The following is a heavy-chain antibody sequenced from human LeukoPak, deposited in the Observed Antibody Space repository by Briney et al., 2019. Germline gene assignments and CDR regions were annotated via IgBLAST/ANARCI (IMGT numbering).Heavy chain of an antibody. CDR3: IYGYTLDF. V-gene: IGHV3-53*01. J-gene: IGHJ4*02. CDR2: ICSGGST. CDR1: GFTVSSTY. D-gene: IGHD5-18*01. Sequence: SGGSLRLSCAASGFTVSSTYMNWVRQAPGKGLEWVSVICSGGSTNYADSVKGRFTISRDNSKNTLYLQMNSLRAEDTAVYYCIYGYTLDFWGQGTLVTVSS.